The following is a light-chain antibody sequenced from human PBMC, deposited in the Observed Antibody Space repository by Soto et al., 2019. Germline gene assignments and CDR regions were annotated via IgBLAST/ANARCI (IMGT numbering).Light chain of an antibody. CDR1: SSDFGGYNY. CDR3: SSYTSSSTYVV. CDR2: DVS. V-gene: IGLV2-14*01. J-gene: IGLJ2*01. Sequence: QSPLTQPASVSGAPGQSITISCTGTSSDFGGYNYVSWYQQHPGKAPKLMIYDVSNRPSGVSNRFSGSKSGNTASLTISGLQAEDEADYYCSSYTSSSTYVVFGGGTKLTV.